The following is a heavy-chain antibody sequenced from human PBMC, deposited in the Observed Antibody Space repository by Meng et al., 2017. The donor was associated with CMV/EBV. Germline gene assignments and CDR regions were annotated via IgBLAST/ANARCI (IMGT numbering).Heavy chain of an antibody. CDR1: GYTFTGYY. V-gene: IGHV1-2*02. J-gene: IGHJ6*02. Sequence: ASVKVSCKASGYTFTGYYMHWVRQAPGQGLEWMGWINPNSGGTNYAQKFQGRVTMTRDTSISTAYMELSRLRSDDTAVYYCARRKSAYYYGMDVWGQGTTVTVSS. CDR2: INPNSGGT. CDR3: ARRKSAYYYGMDV.